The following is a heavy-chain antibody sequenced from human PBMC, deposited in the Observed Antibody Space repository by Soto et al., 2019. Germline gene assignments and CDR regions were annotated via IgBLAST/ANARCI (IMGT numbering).Heavy chain of an antibody. D-gene: IGHD2-2*01. J-gene: IGHJ5*02. CDR3: ARAWYQLVSTWFDP. CDR1: GYTFTSYA. CDR2: INAGNGNT. V-gene: IGHV1-3*01. Sequence: GASVKVSCKASGYTFTSYAMHWVRQAPGQRLEWMGWINAGNGNTKYSQKFQGRVIITRDTSASTVYMQLSNLRSEDTAVYYCARAWYQLVSTWFDPRGQGTQVTVSS.